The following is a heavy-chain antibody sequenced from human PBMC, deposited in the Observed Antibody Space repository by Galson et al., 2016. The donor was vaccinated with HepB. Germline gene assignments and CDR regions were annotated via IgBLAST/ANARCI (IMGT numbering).Heavy chain of an antibody. CDR1: GDSISSTNW. D-gene: IGHD3-10*01. J-gene: IGHJ6*02. CDR3: ARDTRNYYYGMEV. Sequence: ETLSLTCAVSGDSISSTNWWSWVRQPPGTGLEWIGEIYHVGSTTYNPSLKSRVTISVNKTGNHFSLRLLSVTAADTAVYYCARDTRNYYYGMEVWGQGTTVIVSS. V-gene: IGHV4-4*02. CDR2: IYHVGST.